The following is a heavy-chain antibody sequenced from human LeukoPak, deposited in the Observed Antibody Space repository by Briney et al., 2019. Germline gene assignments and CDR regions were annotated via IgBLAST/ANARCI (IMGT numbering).Heavy chain of an antibody. CDR3: ARDRRYCSGGSCYSVHYYYGMDV. CDR1: GYTFTGYY. CDR2: INPNSGGT. Sequence: ASVKVSCKASGYTFTGYYMHWVRQAPGQGLEWVGRINPNSGGTNYAQKFQGRVTMTRDTSISTAYMELSRLRSDDTAVYYCARDRRYCSGGSCYSVHYYYGMDVWGQGTTVTVSS. J-gene: IGHJ6*02. D-gene: IGHD2-15*01. V-gene: IGHV1-2*06.